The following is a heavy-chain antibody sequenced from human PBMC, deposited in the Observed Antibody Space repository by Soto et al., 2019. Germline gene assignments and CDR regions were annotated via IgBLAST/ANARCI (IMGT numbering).Heavy chain of an antibody. D-gene: IGHD6-6*01. J-gene: IGHJ4*02. CDR2: IYYSGST. CDR1: VGSISSGGYY. CDR3: ARGRRVQLVPGFTY. Sequence: PSETLSLTCTVSVGSISSGGYYWSWIRQHPGKGLEWIGYIYYSGSTYYNPSLKSRVTISVDTSKNQFSLKLSSVTAADTAVYYCARGRRVQLVPGFTYWGQGTLVTVSS. V-gene: IGHV4-31*03.